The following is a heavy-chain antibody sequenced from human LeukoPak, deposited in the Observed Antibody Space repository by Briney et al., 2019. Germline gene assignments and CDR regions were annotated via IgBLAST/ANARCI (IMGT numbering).Heavy chain of an antibody. CDR2: ISGSGGRP. D-gene: IGHD2-2*01. CDR1: GFTFSSCA. J-gene: IGHJ4*02. CDR3: ARHPEPGYCSSTSCHESYYDY. Sequence: GGSLRLSCAASGFTFSSCAMSWVRQAPGKGLEWVSAISGSGGRPYYADSVKGRFTISRDNSKNTLYLQMNSLRAEDTAVYYCARHPEPGYCSSTSCHESYYDYWGQGTLVTVSS. V-gene: IGHV3-23*01.